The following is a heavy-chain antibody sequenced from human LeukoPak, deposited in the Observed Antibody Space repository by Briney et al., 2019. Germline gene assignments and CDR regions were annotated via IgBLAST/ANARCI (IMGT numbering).Heavy chain of an antibody. Sequence: ASVKVSCKASGYTFINYFIHWVRQAPGQGLEWMGVFNPRSGGTTHAQKFQGRVTMTRDTSTSTIYVELSSLRSDDTAVYYCAREGDHYKDFDSWGQGVLVTVSS. CDR2: FNPRSGGT. J-gene: IGHJ4*02. CDR1: GYTFINYF. V-gene: IGHV1-46*01. CDR3: AREGDHYKDFDS. D-gene: IGHD5-24*01.